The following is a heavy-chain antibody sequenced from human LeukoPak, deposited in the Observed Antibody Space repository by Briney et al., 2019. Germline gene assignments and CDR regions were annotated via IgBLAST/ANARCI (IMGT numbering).Heavy chain of an antibody. CDR1: GSTFSSYA. D-gene: IGHD6-19*01. Sequence: GRSLRLSCAASGSTFSSYAMHWVRQAPGKGLEWVAVISYDGSNKYYADSVKGRFTISRDNSKNTLYLQMNSLRAEDTAVYYCARSVDSSGWEYYYYYYGMDVWGQGTTVTVSS. J-gene: IGHJ6*02. CDR3: ARSVDSSGWEYYYYYYGMDV. V-gene: IGHV3-30-3*01. CDR2: ISYDGSNK.